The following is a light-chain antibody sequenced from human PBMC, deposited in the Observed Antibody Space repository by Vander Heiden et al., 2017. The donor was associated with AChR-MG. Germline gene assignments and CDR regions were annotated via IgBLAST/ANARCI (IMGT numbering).Light chain of an antibody. J-gene: IGKJ2*01. CDR3: QQRVSSPRS. CDR1: QNIRTF. V-gene: IGKV1-39*01. Sequence: DIQMTQSPSSLSASVGDRVTITCRASQNIRTFLNWYQQKPGKAPKLLIYASSNLQRGVPSRFSGSGSGTDFTLVIAGLQPEDFASYYCQQRVSSPRSFGRRTKVDI. CDR2: ASS.